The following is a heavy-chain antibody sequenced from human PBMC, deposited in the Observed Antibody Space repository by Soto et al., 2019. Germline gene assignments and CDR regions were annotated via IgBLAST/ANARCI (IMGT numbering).Heavy chain of an antibody. Sequence: SVKVSCKASGGTFSSYAISWVRQAPGQGLEWMGGIIPVFGTASYAQKFQGRVTITADESTGTVHMELSGLRSEDTAVYYCARGSAYRGGDCLGFNWFDPWG. CDR1: GGTFSSYA. CDR2: IIPVFGTA. J-gene: IGHJ5*02. CDR3: ARGSAYRGGDCLGFNWFDP. V-gene: IGHV1-69*13. D-gene: IGHD2-21*02.